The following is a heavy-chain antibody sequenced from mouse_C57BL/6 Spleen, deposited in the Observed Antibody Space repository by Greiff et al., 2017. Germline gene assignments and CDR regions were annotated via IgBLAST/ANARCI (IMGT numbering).Heavy chain of an antibody. CDR2: IDPSDSYT. CDR1: GYTFTSYW. Sequence: VQLQQPGAELVKPGASVKLSCKASGYTFTSYWMQWVKQRPGQGLEWIGEIDPSDSYTNYNQKFKGKATLTVDTSSSTAYMQLSSLTSEDSAVYYCARGYYGSLPAWFAYWGQGTLVTVSA. J-gene: IGHJ3*01. V-gene: IGHV1-50*01. CDR3: ARGYYGSLPAWFAY. D-gene: IGHD1-1*01.